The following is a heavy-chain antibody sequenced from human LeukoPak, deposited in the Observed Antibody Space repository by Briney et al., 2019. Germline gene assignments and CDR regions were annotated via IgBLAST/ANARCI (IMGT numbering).Heavy chain of an antibody. V-gene: IGHV3-48*01. J-gene: IGHJ4*02. CDR1: GFTFSSYN. CDR2: ISSSSSTI. CDR3: AKRGSTIRYFDY. Sequence: GGSLRLSCAASGFTFSSYNLNWVRQAPGKGLEWVSDISSSSSTIYYADSVKGRFTISRDNAKNSLYLQMNSLRAEDTAVYYCAKRGSTIRYFDYWGQGTLVTVSS. D-gene: IGHD2-2*01.